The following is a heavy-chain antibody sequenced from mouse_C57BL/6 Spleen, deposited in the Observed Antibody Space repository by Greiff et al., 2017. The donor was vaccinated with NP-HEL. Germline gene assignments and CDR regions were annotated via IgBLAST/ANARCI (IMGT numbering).Heavy chain of an antibody. J-gene: IGHJ3*01. CDR3: TRPHFAY. V-gene: IGHV1-15*01. CDR2: IDPETGGT. CDR1: GYTFTDYE. Sequence: VQLQQSGAELVRPGASVTLSCTASGYTFTDYEMHWVKQTPVHGLEWIGAIDPETGGTAYNQKFKGKAILTADKSSSTAYMELRSLTSEDSAVYYCTRPHFAYWGQGTLVTVSA.